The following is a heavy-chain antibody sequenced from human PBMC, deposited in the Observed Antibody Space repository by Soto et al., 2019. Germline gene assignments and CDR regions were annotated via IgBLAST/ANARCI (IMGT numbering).Heavy chain of an antibody. J-gene: IGHJ4*02. CDR1: GYTFSGYY. D-gene: IGHD3-3*02. CDR2: INTLSGDT. V-gene: IGHV1-2*02. Sequence: QVQLVQSVAEVKKPGASVKVSCKASGYTFSGYYMHWVRQAPGQGLEWMGWINTLSGDTSFPQKFQGRLAMTRDTSIDTAFMEVSRLTSDDTAIYYCARSLLNVILPLAYWGQGTLVSVSS. CDR3: ARSLLNVILPLAY.